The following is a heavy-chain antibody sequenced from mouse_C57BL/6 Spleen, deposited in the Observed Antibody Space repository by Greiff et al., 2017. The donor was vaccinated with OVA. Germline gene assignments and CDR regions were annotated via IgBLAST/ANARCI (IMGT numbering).Heavy chain of an antibody. CDR3: ARGGNYGYWYFDV. J-gene: IGHJ1*03. D-gene: IGHD2-1*01. V-gene: IGHV1-19*01. CDR2: INPYNGGT. Sequence: EVKLMESGPVLVKPGASVKMSCKASGYTFTDYYMNWVKQSHGKSLEWIGVINPYNGGTSYNQKFKGKATLTVDKSSSTAYMELNSLTSEDSAVYYCARGGNYGYWYFDVWGTGTTVTVSS. CDR1: GYTFTDYY.